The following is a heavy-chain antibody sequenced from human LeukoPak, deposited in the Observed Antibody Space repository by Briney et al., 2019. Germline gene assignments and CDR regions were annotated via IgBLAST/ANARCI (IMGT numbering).Heavy chain of an antibody. D-gene: IGHD2-2*01. V-gene: IGHV3-23*01. CDR2: ISGSGGST. Sequence: GGSPRLSCAASGFTFSSYAMSWVRQAPGKGLEWVSAISGSGGSTYYADSVKGRFTISRDNSKNTLYLQMNSLRAEDTAVYYCAKDAPVNIVVVPAANLWGQGTLVTVSS. J-gene: IGHJ4*02. CDR3: AKDAPVNIVVVPAANL. CDR1: GFTFSSYA.